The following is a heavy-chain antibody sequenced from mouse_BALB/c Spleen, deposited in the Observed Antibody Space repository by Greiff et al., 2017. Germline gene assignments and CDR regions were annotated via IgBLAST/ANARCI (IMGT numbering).Heavy chain of an antibody. CDR2: IYPGDGDT. CDR1: GYAFSSSW. CDR3: ARWATAHAMDY. Sequence: QVQLQQSGPELVKPGASVKISCKASGYAFSSSWMNWVKQRPGQGLEWIGRIYPGDGDTNYNGKFKGKATLTADKSSSTAYMQLSSLTSVDSAVYFCARWATAHAMDYWGQGTSVTVSS. D-gene: IGHD1-2*01. V-gene: IGHV1-82*01. J-gene: IGHJ4*01.